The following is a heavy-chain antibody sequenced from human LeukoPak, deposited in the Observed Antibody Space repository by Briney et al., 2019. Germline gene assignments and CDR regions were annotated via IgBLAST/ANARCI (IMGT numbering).Heavy chain of an antibody. Sequence: SETLSLTCTVSGGSISSGDYYWSWIRQPPGKGLEWIGEINHSGSTNYNPSLKSRVTISVDTSKNQFSLKLSSVTAADTAVYYCARRRPFKGAVDYWGQGTLVTVSS. V-gene: IGHV4-39*07. J-gene: IGHJ4*02. CDR2: INHSGST. CDR1: GGSISSGDYY. CDR3: ARRRPFKGAVDY. D-gene: IGHD1-26*01.